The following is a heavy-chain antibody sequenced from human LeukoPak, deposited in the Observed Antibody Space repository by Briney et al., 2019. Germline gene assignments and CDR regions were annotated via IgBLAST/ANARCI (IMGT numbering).Heavy chain of an antibody. CDR2: IFYSGST. D-gene: IGHD2-2*01. J-gene: IGHJ6*03. CDR1: GGSISSSSYY. Sequence: SETLSLTCTVSGGSISSSSYYWGWVRQPPGKGLEWTGSIFYSGSTYYNPSLKSRVTISVDTSKNQFSLKLSSVTASDTAVYYCARLGYCDSSSCYLHYHYYMDVWGKGTTVTVSS. CDR3: ARLGYCDSSSCYLHYHYYMDV. V-gene: IGHV4-39*01.